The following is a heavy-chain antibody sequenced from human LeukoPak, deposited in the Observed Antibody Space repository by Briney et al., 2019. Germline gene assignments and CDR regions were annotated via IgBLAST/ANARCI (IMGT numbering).Heavy chain of an antibody. CDR1: GFTLSAYW. CDR2: INNDGSDT. Sequence: PGGSLRLSCAASGFTLSAYWMYWVGHAPGKGRVGDAFINNDGSDTNYADSVKGRFTISRDNAENTLYLQMNSLRVEDTAVYYCARGGFMHALDIWGQGIKVTVSS. D-gene: IGHD3-16*01. J-gene: IGHJ3*02. V-gene: IGHV3-74*01. CDR3: ARGGFMHALDI.